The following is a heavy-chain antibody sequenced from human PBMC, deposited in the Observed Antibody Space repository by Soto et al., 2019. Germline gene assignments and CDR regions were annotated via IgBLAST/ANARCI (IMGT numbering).Heavy chain of an antibody. D-gene: IGHD1-1*01. J-gene: IGHJ5*02. CDR3: ARDGGLEPFDP. CDR2: IIPIFGTA. Sequence: RASVKVSCKASGGTFSSYAISWVRQAPGQGLEWMGGIIPIFGTANYAQKFQGRVTITADESTSTAYMELSSLRSEDTAVYYCARDGGLEPFDPWGQGTLVTVSS. V-gene: IGHV1-69*13. CDR1: GGTFSSYA.